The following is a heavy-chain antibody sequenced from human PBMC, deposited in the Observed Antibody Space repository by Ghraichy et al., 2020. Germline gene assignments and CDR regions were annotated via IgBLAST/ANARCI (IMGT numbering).Heavy chain of an antibody. Sequence: GGSLRLSCAASGFTFSSYAMSWVRQAPGKGLEWVSAISGSGGSTYYADSVKGRFTISRDNSKNTLYLQMNSLRAEDTAVYYCAKAYPPHQSPYYYYGMDVWGQGTTVTVSS. CDR2: ISGSGGST. V-gene: IGHV3-23*01. CDR1: GFTFSSYA. J-gene: IGHJ6*02. CDR3: AKAYPPHQSPYYYYGMDV. D-gene: IGHD2-2*01.